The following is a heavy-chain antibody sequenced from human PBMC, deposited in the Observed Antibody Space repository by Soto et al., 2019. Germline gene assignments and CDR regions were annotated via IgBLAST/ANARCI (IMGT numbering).Heavy chain of an antibody. D-gene: IGHD4-17*01. V-gene: IGHV3-23*01. CDR1: GFTYW. Sequence: GGSLRLSCVGSGFTYWMSWVRQAPGKGLEWVSAISGSGGSTYYADSVKGRFTISRDNSKNTLYLQMNSLRAEDKAVYYCEATTPSFDYWGQGTLVTVSS. CDR2: ISGSGGST. J-gene: IGHJ4*02. CDR3: EATTPSFDY.